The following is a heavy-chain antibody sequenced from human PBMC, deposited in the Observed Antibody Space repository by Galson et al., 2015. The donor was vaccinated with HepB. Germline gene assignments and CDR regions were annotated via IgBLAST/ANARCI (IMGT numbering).Heavy chain of an antibody. CDR1: GFTFSTYS. Sequence: SLRLSCAASGFTFSTYSIHWVRQTPGKGLEWVAVISGDGNSKYYRESVKGRFTISRDNSKNTLLLQINSLRAEDTAVYYCAREGNYYGSDNFYTRFDYWGQGALVTVSS. V-gene: IGHV3-30*04. J-gene: IGHJ4*02. CDR3: AREGNYYGSDNFYTRFDY. CDR2: ISGDGNSK. D-gene: IGHD3-10*01.